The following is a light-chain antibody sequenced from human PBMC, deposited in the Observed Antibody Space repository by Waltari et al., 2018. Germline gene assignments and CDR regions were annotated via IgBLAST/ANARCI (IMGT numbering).Light chain of an antibody. J-gene: IGKJ2*02. CDR2: AAS. CDR1: QAIVNY. CDR3: QQSYRNPRT. Sequence: DIQMIQSPATLSASVGVGVTITCQTSQAIVNYLNWYQLKPGKAPNLLIYAASTLQSGVPSRFSGSGSGTDFALTISGLQPEDFATYYCQQSYRNPRTFGQGTKLQI. V-gene: IGKV1-39*01.